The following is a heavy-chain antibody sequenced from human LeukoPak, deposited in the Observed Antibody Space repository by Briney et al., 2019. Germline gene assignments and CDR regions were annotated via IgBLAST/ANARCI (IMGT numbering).Heavy chain of an antibody. J-gene: IGHJ6*03. V-gene: IGHV1-2*06. CDR3: ARASHYDYVWGSYLNYYYHMDV. CDR2: INPNSGGT. Sequence: GASVKVSCKASGYTFTGYYMHWVRQAPGQGLEWMGRINPNSGGTNYAQKFQGRVTMTRDTSISTAYMELSRLRSDDTAVYYCARASHYDYVWGSYLNYYYHMDVWGKGTTVTVSS. D-gene: IGHD3-16*02. CDR1: GYTFTGYY.